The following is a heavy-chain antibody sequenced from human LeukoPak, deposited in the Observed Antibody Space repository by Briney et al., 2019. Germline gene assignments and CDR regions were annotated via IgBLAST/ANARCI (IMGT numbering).Heavy chain of an antibody. V-gene: IGHV3-23*01. CDR3: AKRGVQQWLVDWYFDY. D-gene: IGHD6-19*01. Sequence: GGALRLSCAASGFTFYNYAMSWVRQAPGKGLEWVSGISGSGGTTFYAESVKGRFTISRDNSKLYLQMNSLRAEDTAVYYCAKRGVQQWLVDWYFDYGGQGTLVTVSS. J-gene: IGHJ4*02. CDR1: GFTFYNYA. CDR2: ISGSGGTT.